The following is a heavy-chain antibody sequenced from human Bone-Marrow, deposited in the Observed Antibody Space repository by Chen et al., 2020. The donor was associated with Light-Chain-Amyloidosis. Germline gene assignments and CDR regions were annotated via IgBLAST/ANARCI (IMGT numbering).Heavy chain of an antibody. V-gene: IGHV3-30*18. J-gene: IGHJ6*02. D-gene: IGHD1-26*01. CDR2: ISYDGSNK. CDR1: GFTFSSYG. CDR3: AKDGTSGSYFYYYYGMDV. Sequence: QVQLVESGGGVVQPGRSLRLSCAASGFTFSSYGMHWVRQAPGKGLEWVAVISYDGSNKYYADSLKGRFTISRDNSKNTLYLQMNSLRAEDTAVYYCAKDGTSGSYFYYYYGMDVWGQGTTVTVSS.